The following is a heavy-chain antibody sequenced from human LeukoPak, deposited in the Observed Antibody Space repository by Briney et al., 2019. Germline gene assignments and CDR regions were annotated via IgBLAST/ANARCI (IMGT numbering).Heavy chain of an antibody. V-gene: IGHV4-30-4*01. CDR3: ARVSGFGDPFDY. J-gene: IGHJ4*02. D-gene: IGHD3-10*01. CDR1: DDSINSGDYY. Sequence: PSQTLSLTCTVSDDSINSGDYYWSWIRQPPGKGLEWIGYVYCSGSTYYNPSLKSRVTISVDTSKNQFSLKLNSVTAADTAVYYCARVSGFGDPFDYWGQGTLVTVPS. CDR2: VYCSGST.